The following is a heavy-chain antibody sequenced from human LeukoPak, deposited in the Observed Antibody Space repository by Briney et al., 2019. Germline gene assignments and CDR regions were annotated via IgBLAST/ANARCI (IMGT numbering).Heavy chain of an antibody. D-gene: IGHD2-21*02. Sequence: SETLSLTCTVSGGSISSYYWSWIRQPPGKGLEWIGYIYYSGSTNYNPSLKSRVTISVDTSKNQFSLKLSSVTAADTAVYYCARAGSGGDLFELWGQGTLVTVSS. V-gene: IGHV4-59*12. CDR1: GGSISSYY. J-gene: IGHJ4*02. CDR2: IYYSGST. CDR3: ARAGSGGDLFEL.